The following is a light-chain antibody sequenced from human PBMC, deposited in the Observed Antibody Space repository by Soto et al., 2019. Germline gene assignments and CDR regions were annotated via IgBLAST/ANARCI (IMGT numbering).Light chain of an antibody. Sequence: EIVLTQSPGTLSLSPGERATLSCRASQSVSSSYLAWYQQKPGPAPRLLIYGASSRATGIPDRFSGSGSETDLTLTSSRLEPEDFAVYYWQQYGSSSWTFGQGTKVEIK. CDR2: GAS. CDR1: QSVSSSY. V-gene: IGKV3-20*01. J-gene: IGKJ1*01. CDR3: QQYGSSSWT.